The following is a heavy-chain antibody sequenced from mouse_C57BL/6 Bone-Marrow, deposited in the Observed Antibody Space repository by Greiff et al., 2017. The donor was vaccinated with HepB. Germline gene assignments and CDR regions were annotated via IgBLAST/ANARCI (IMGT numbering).Heavy chain of an antibody. CDR2: IDPENGDT. CDR1: GFNIKDDY. CDR3: TTMYYFDY. J-gene: IGHJ2*01. V-gene: IGHV14-4*01. Sequence: VQLQQSGAELVRPGASVKLSCTASGFNIKDDYMHWVKQRPEQGLEWIGWIDPENGDTEYASKFQGKATRTADTSSNTAYLQLSSLTSEDTAVYYCTTMYYFDYWGQGTTLTVSS.